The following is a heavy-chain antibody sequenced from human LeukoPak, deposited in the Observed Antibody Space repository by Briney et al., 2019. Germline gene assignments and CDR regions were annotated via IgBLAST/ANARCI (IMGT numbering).Heavy chain of an antibody. V-gene: IGHV3-15*01. D-gene: IGHD2/OR15-2a*01. CDR3: TTTSVILHQH. Sequence: PGGSLRLSCTVSGITFNNAWMSWVRQAPGKGLEWVGRIQSKADGGTAHYAAPVKGRFTISRDDSTNTLFLQMNSLKTEDTAVYYCTTTSVILHQHWGQGTQVTVSS. CDR1: GITFNNAW. CDR2: IQSKADGGTA. J-gene: IGHJ1*01.